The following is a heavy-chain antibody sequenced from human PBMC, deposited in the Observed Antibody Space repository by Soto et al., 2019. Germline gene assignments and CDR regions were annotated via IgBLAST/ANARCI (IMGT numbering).Heavy chain of an antibody. Sequence: QVQLVESGGGVVQPGRSLRLSCAASGFTFSSYGMHWVRQAPGKGLEWVAVISYDGRNKNYADSFKGPFTIYNSKNTLYLQRTRLRAEGKDVYYCAKARGVDGTTRFLDYWVQGPLVTFSS. J-gene: IGHJ4*02. V-gene: IGHV3-30*18. CDR3: AKARGVDGTTRFLDY. CDR1: GFTFSSYG. CDR2: ISYDGRNK. D-gene: IGHD2-15*01.